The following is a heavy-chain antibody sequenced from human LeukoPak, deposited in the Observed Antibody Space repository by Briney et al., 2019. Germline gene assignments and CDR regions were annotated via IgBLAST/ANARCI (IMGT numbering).Heavy chain of an antibody. CDR2: ISYDGSNK. CDR3: AKIGDPFDY. V-gene: IGHV3-30*18. D-gene: IGHD4-17*01. CDR1: GFTFSSYG. Sequence: GGSLRLSCAASGFTFSSYGMHWVRQAPGKGLEWVAVISYDGSNKYYADSVKGRFTISRDNSKNTLYLQMNSLRGEDTAVYYCAKIGDPFDYWGQGTLVTVSS. J-gene: IGHJ4*02.